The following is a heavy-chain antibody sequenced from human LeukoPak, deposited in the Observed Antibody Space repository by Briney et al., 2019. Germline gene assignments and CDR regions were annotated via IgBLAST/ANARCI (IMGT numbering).Heavy chain of an antibody. J-gene: IGHJ4*02. Sequence: ASVKVSCKASGYTFTSYYMHWVRQAPGQGLEWMGWISAYNGNTNYAQKLQGRVTMTTDTSTSTAYMELRSLRSDDTAVYYCASSSYSGYEADYWGQGTLVTVSS. D-gene: IGHD5-12*01. CDR3: ASSSYSGYEADY. CDR1: GYTFTSYY. CDR2: ISAYNGNT. V-gene: IGHV1-18*04.